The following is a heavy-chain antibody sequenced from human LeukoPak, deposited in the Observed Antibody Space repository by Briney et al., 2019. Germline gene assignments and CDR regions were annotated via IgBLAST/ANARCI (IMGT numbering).Heavy chain of an antibody. CDR2: ISYSGST. CDR1: GGSISSYY. D-gene: IGHD1-1*01. V-gene: IGHV4-59*01. Sequence: SETLSLTCTVSGGSISSYYWSWIRQPPGKGLEWIGYISYSGSTNYNPSLRGRVTISVDTSKNQFSLMLSSVTAADTAVYYCARGGTTGTTSPLRAFDIWGQGTMVTVSS. CDR3: ARGGTTGTTSPLRAFDI. J-gene: IGHJ3*02.